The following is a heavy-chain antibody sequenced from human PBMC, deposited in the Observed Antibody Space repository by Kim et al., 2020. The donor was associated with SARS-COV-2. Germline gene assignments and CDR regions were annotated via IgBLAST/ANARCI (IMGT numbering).Heavy chain of an antibody. CDR3: VTGDPQFLWYGELF. CDR1: GFTFSSYT. V-gene: IGHV3-30*04. Sequence: GGSLRLSCSTSGFTFSSYTMHWVRQAPGKGLEWVSVIAFDGSTKYYADSVKGRFTITRDNTNNRLHLQMSSLRTEDTAMYYCVTGDPQFLWYGELFWGLGTLVTVSS. CDR2: IAFDGSTK. J-gene: IGHJ4*02. D-gene: IGHD3-10*01.